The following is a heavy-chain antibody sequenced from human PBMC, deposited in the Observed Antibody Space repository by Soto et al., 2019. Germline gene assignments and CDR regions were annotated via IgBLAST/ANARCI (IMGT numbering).Heavy chain of an antibody. V-gene: IGHV3-9*01. J-gene: IGHJ4*02. CDR2: ISWNSGSI. CDR1: GFTFDDYA. CDR3: AKDQRIWGAFVVPQTFDY. D-gene: IGHD3-16*01. Sequence: GGSLRLSCAPSGFTFDDYAMHWVRQAPGKGLEWVSGISWNSGSIGYADSVKGRFTISRDNAKNSLYLQMNSLRAEDTALYYCAKDQRIWGAFVVPQTFDYWGQGTLVTVSS.